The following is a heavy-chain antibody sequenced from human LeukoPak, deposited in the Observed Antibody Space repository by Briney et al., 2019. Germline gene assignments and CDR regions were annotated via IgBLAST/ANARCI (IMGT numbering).Heavy chain of an antibody. D-gene: IGHD6-13*01. CDR3: ARDGVVSSSWTIFDY. CDR1: GYTFTGYD. CDR2: INPNSGGT. J-gene: IGHJ4*02. Sequence: ASVKVSCKASGYTFTGYDMHWVRQAPGQGLEWMGWINPNSGGTNYAQKFQGWVTMTRNTPISTAYMELSSLRSEDTAVYYCARDGVVSSSWTIFDYWGQGTLVTASS. V-gene: IGHV1-2*04.